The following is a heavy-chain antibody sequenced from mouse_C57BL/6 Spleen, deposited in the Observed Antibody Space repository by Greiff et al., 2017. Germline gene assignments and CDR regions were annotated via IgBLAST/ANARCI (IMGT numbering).Heavy chain of an antibody. D-gene: IGHD2-5*01. J-gene: IGHJ1*03. CDR1: GYSITSGYY. Sequence: EVKLMESGPGLVKPSQSLSLTCSVTGYSITSGYYWNWIRQFPGNKLEWMGYISYDGSNNYNPSLKNRISITRDTSKNQFFLKLNSVTTEDTATYYCARAPYSNYWYFDVWGTGTTVTVSS. V-gene: IGHV3-6*01. CDR3: ARAPYSNYWYFDV. CDR2: ISYDGSN.